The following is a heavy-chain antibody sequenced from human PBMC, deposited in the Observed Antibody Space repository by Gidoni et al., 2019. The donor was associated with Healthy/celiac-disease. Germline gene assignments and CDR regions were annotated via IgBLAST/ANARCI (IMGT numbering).Heavy chain of an antibody. Sequence: EVQLVESGGGLVKPGGSLRLSCAASGFTFSSYSMNWVRQAPGKGLEWVSSISSSSSYIYYADSVKGRFTISRDNAKNSLYLQMNSLRAEDTAVYYCAREKIRAYAFDIWGQGTMVTVSS. CDR2: ISSSSSYI. J-gene: IGHJ3*02. CDR1: GFTFSSYS. V-gene: IGHV3-21*01. D-gene: IGHD4-17*01. CDR3: AREKIRAYAFDI.